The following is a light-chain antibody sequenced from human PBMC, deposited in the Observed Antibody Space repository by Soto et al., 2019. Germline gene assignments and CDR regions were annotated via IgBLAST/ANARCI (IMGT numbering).Light chain of an antibody. CDR2: DIS. CDR1: SSDIGAYND. V-gene: IGLV1-40*01. CDR3: SSYESSRSLYV. J-gene: IGLJ1*01. Sequence: QSVLTQPASVSGAPGQTVTISCTGSSSDIGAYNDVHWYQQFPGTAPKLLIYDISNRPSGVPDRFSGSNSGTTASLAISGLQAEDEADYYCSSYESSRSLYVFGTGTKVTVL.